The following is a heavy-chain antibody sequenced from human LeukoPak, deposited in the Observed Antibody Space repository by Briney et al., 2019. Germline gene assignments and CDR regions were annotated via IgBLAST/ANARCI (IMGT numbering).Heavy chain of an antibody. D-gene: IGHD2-15*01. CDR3: ARVLLSARGRYYGMDV. Sequence: SETLSLTCTVSGGSISSGGYYWSWFRQHPGKGLEWIGYIYYSGSTYYNPSLKSRVTISVDTSKNQFSLKLSSVTAADTAVYYCARVLLSARGRYYGMDVWAKGPRSPSP. J-gene: IGHJ6*02. CDR1: GGSISSGGYY. V-gene: IGHV4-31*03. CDR2: IYYSGST.